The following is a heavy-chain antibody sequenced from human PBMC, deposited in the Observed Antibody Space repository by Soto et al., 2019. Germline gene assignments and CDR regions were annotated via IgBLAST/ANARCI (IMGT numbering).Heavy chain of an antibody. CDR2: IRWNSGSI. CDR3: AKDSVIDIWSGYCE. D-gene: IGHD3-3*01. J-gene: IGHJ4*02. CDR1: GFTFDDYA. Sequence: ESGGGLVQPGRSLRLSCAASGFTFDDYAMHWVRQAPGKGLEWGLGIRWNSGSIGYADSVKGRFTISRDNAKNSLHLQMSSLRAEDTALYYCAKDSVIDIWSGYCEWGQGTLVTVSS. V-gene: IGHV3-9*01.